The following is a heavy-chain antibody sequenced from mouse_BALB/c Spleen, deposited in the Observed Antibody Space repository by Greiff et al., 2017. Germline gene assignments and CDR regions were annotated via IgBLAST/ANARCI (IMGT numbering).Heavy chain of an antibody. CDR1: GYSITSDYA. CDR3: ARGNYGNYYAMDY. J-gene: IGHJ4*01. Sequence: DVQLQESGPGLVKPSQSLSLTCTVTGYSITSDYAWNWIRQFPGNKLEWMGYISYSGSTSYNPSLKSRISITRDTSKNQFFLQLNSVTTEDTATYYCARGNYGNYYAMDYWGQGTSVTVSS. V-gene: IGHV3-2*02. D-gene: IGHD2-1*01. CDR2: ISYSGST.